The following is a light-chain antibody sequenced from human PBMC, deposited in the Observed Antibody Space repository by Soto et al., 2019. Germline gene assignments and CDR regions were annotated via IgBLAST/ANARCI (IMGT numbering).Light chain of an antibody. CDR2: AAS. Sequence: DIQMTQSPSSLSASVGDRVTITCRASQSIRQYLNWYQQKGGKAPKLLIYAASNLQSGVPSRFSGSGSGTDFTLTISSLQPEDSATYYCQQSYSNLWTFGQGTKVEIK. V-gene: IGKV1-39*01. CDR3: QQSYSNLWT. J-gene: IGKJ1*01. CDR1: QSIRQY.